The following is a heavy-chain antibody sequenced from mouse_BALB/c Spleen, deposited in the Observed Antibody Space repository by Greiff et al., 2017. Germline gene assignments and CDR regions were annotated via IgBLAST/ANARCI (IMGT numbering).Heavy chain of an antibody. CDR1: GFTFSSYG. J-gene: IGHJ3*01. CDR2: INSNGGST. CDR3: ARDHGYYAY. D-gene: IGHD2-3*01. V-gene: IGHV5-6-3*01. Sequence: DVKLVESGGGLVQPGGSLKLSCAASGFTFSSYGMSWVRQTPDKRLELVATINSNGGSTYYPDSVKGRFTISRDNAKNTLYLQMSSLKSEDTAMYYCARDHGYYAYWGQGTLVTVSA.